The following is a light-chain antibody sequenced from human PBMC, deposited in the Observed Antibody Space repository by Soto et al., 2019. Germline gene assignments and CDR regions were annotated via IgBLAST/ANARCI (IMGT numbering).Light chain of an antibody. Sequence: QSVLTQPASVSWSPGQSITISCTGTSSDVGGYNYVSWYQQHPGKAPKLMIYEVSNRPSGVSNRFSGSKSGNTASLTISGLQAEDEADYYCSSYTSSSAVVFGGGTKGTAL. CDR3: SSYTSSSAVV. CDR2: EVS. V-gene: IGLV2-14*01. J-gene: IGLJ1*01. CDR1: SSDVGGYNY.